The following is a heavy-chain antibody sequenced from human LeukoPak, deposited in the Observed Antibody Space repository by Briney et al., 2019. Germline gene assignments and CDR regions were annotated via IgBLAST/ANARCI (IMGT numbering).Heavy chain of an antibody. Sequence: SETLSLTCTVSGGSISSSSYYWGWIRQPPGKGLEWIGSIYYSGSTYYNPSLKSRVTISVDTSKNQFSLKLSSVTAADTAVYYCARAIAAGMKFDYWGQGTLVTVSS. J-gene: IGHJ4*02. CDR2: IYYSGST. V-gene: IGHV4-39*07. CDR1: GGSISSSSYY. D-gene: IGHD6-13*01. CDR3: ARAIAAGMKFDY.